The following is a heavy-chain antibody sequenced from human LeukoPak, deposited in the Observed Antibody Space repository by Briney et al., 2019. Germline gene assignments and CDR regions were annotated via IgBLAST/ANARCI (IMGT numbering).Heavy chain of an antibody. CDR2: INHSGST. J-gene: IGHJ4*02. V-gene: IGHV4-34*01. D-gene: IGHD4-17*01. CDR3: ARGRDHGDYGDD. Sequence: SETLSLTCAVYGGSFSGYYWIWIRQPPGKGLEWIGEINHSGSTNYNPSLKSRVTISVDTSKNQFSLKLTSVTAADTAVYYCARGRDHGDYGDDWSQGTLVTVSS. CDR1: GGSFSGYY.